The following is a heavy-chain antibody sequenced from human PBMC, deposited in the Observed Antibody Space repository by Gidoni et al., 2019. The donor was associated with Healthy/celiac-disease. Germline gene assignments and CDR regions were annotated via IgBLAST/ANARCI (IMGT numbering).Heavy chain of an antibody. V-gene: IGHV3-23*01. D-gene: IGHD1-26*01. Sequence: EVQLLESGGGLVQPGGSLRLPCAASGFTLSSYARSWVRQAPGKGLGWGSAIGGSGGSAYNADSVKGGFTISRDNSKNTLNMQMNSLRAEDTAVYYCEKDREGAVYYDYYMDVWGKGTTVTVSS. J-gene: IGHJ6*03. CDR2: IGGSGGSA. CDR1: GFTLSSYA. CDR3: EKDREGAVYYDYYMDV.